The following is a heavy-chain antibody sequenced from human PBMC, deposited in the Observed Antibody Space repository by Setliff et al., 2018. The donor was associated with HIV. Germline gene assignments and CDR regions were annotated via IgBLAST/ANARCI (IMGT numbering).Heavy chain of an antibody. CDR1: GYTFTNFG. CDR2: ISPYNGNT. D-gene: IGHD3-22*01. CDR3: ARDRIPSKWLLESDY. V-gene: IGHV1-18*01. Sequence: ASVKVSCKASGYTFTNFGITWVRQAPGQGLEWMGWISPYNGNTNYAPELHGRVTMTTDTSTSTASLELRSLRSDDTAVYYCARDRIPSKWLLESDYWGQGTLGTVSS. J-gene: IGHJ4*02.